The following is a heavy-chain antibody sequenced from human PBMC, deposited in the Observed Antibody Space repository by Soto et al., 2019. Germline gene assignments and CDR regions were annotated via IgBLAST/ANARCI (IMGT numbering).Heavy chain of an antibody. Sequence: ASVKVYCKASGYTFTRDGISWVRQAPGQGLEWMGWISAYNGNTNYAQKLQGRVTMTTDTSTSTAYMELRSLRSDDTAVYYCARDKGWIQLWPYFDYWGQGTLVTVSS. V-gene: IGHV1-18*01. CDR3: ARDKGWIQLWPYFDY. D-gene: IGHD5-18*01. CDR2: ISAYNGNT. J-gene: IGHJ4*02. CDR1: GYTFTRDG.